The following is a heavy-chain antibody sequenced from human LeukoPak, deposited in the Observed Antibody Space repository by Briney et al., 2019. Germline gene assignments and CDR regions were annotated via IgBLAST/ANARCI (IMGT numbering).Heavy chain of an antibody. CDR2: INHSGST. V-gene: IGHV4-34*01. Sequence: SETLSLTCAVYGGSFSGYYWSWIRQPPGKGLEWIGEINHSGSTNYNPSLKSRVIISVDTSKNQFSLKLSSVTAADTAVYYCARHGRYCSSTSCSFDYWGQGTLVTVSS. J-gene: IGHJ4*02. D-gene: IGHD2-2*01. CDR3: ARHGRYCSSTSCSFDY. CDR1: GGSFSGYY.